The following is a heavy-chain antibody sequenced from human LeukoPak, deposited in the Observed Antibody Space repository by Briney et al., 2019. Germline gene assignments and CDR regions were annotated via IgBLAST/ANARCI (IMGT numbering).Heavy chain of an antibody. Sequence: ASVKVSCKASGGTFSSYAISWVQQAPGQGLEWMGRIIPILDIVIYAQDFQGRVTITADKSTSTAYMELSSLRSEDTAVYYCARDWPSRDFYYYGLDVWGQGTTVTVSS. J-gene: IGHJ6*01. CDR2: IIPILDIV. V-gene: IGHV1-69*04. CDR3: ARDWPSRDFYYYGLDV. CDR1: GGTFSSYA.